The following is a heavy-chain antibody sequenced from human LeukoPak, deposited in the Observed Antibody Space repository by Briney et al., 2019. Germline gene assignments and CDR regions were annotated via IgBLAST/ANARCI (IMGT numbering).Heavy chain of an antibody. V-gene: IGHV4-59*08. J-gene: IGHJ3*02. D-gene: IGHD4-17*01. CDR2: VFFTGNS. CDR3: ARASTTTPEKDAFDI. CDR1: GGSMSGAY. Sequence: SETLSLTCTVSGGSMSGAYWSWIRQPPGKGLEWIGYVFFTGNSNYNPSLGSRLTISVDTSRSQFSLKLSSVTAADTAVYYCARASTTTPEKDAFDIWGQGTMVTVSS.